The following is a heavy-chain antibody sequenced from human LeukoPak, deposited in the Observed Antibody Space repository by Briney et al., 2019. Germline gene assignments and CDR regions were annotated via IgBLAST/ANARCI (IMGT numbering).Heavy chain of an antibody. CDR3: ARDCTWILYPSYGMDV. Sequence: GGSLRLSCAASGFTFSDYYMSWTRQAPGKGLEWVSYISSSGSTVYYADSVKGRFTISRDNAKNSLYLQMNSLRAEDTAVYYCARDCTWILYPSYGMDVWGQGTTVTVSS. V-gene: IGHV3-11*01. J-gene: IGHJ6*02. CDR2: ISSSGSTV. CDR1: GFTFSDYY. D-gene: IGHD2-2*03.